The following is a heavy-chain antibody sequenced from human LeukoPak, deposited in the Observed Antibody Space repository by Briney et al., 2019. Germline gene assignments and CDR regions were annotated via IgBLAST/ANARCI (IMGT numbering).Heavy chain of an antibody. CDR1: GGSISSGGYY. V-gene: IGHV4-61*08. Sequence: SETLSLTCTVSGGSISSGGYYWSWIRQPPGKGLEWIGYIYYSGSTNYNPSLKSRVTISVDTSKNQFSLKLSSVTAADTAVYYCARVRYSSSWTLDYWGQGTLVTVSS. D-gene: IGHD6-13*01. J-gene: IGHJ4*02. CDR2: IYYSGST. CDR3: ARVRYSSSWTLDY.